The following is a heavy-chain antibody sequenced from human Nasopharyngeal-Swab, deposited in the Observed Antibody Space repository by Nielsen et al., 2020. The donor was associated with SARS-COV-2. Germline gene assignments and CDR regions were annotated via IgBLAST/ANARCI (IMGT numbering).Heavy chain of an antibody. CDR2: IYHSGST. J-gene: IGHJ4*02. CDR1: GGSISSSSYY. Sequence: SETLSLTCTVSGGSISSSSYYWGWIRQPPGKGLEWIGSIYHSGSTNYNPSLKSRVTISVDTSKNQFSLKLSSVTAADTAVYYCARGRVLLWFGEFPYYFDYWGQGTLVTVSS. V-gene: IGHV4-39*07. CDR3: ARGRVLLWFGEFPYYFDY. D-gene: IGHD3-10*01.